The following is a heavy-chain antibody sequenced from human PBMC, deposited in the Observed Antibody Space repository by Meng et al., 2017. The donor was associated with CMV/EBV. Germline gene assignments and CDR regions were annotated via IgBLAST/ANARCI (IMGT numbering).Heavy chain of an antibody. V-gene: IGHV1-69*05. D-gene: IGHD3-22*01. J-gene: IGHJ5*02. CDR1: YA. CDR3: ARGGGKYYYDSSGYYNGGWFDP. CDR2: IIPILGTA. Sequence: YAISWVRQAHGQGLEWMGGIIPILGTANYAQEFQGRVTITTDESTSTAYMELSSLRSEDTAVYYCARGGGKYYYDSSGYYNGGWFDPWGQGTLVTVSS.